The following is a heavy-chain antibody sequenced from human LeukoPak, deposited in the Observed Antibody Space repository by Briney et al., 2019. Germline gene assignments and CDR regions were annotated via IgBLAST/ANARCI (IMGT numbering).Heavy chain of an antibody. CDR2: ISSSGSTI. Sequence: KTGGSLRLSCAASGFTFSDYYMSWIRQAPGKGLEWVSYISSSGSTIYYADSVKGRFTISRDNSKNSLYLQMNSLRAEDTAVYYCAKASYSSSWYGGYWGQGTLVTVSS. CDR1: GFTFSDYY. CDR3: AKASYSSSWYGGY. V-gene: IGHV3-11*01. D-gene: IGHD6-13*01. J-gene: IGHJ4*02.